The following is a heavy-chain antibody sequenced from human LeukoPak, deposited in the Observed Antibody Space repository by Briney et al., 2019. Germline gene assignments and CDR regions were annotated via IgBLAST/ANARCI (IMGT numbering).Heavy chain of an antibody. CDR3: ARVRPLRYFDWLSPNYFDY. Sequence: GGSLRLSCAASGFTFSSYWMSWVRQAPGKGLEWVANIKQDGSEKYYVDSVKGRFTISRDNAKNSLYLQMNSLRAEDTAVYYCARVRPLRYFDWLSPNYFDYWGQGTLVTVSS. J-gene: IGHJ4*02. V-gene: IGHV3-7*01. D-gene: IGHD3-9*01. CDR1: GFTFSSYW. CDR2: IKQDGSEK.